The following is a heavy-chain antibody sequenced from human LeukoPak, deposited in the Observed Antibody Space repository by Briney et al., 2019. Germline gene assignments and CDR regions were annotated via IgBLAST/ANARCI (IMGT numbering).Heavy chain of an antibody. CDR3: AREVGILDAFDI. CDR2: ISYAGTNK. CDR1: GFTFSSSA. Sequence: GGSLRLSCAASGFTFSSSAMSWVRQAPGKGLEWVAVISYAGTNKYYADSVKGRFTISRDNSKNTLYLQMNSLRAEDTAVYYCAREVGILDAFDIWGQGTMVTVSS. J-gene: IGHJ3*02. D-gene: IGHD3-22*01. V-gene: IGHV3-30*14.